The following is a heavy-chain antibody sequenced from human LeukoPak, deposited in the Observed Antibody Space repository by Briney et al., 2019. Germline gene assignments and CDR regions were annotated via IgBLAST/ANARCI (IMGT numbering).Heavy chain of an antibody. Sequence: PSETLSLTCTVSGGSISSGDYHWSWIRQPPGKGLEWIGYIYYSGSTYYNPSLKSRLIISVDTSKNQFSLKLSSVTAADTAVYYCARALALYYYGSGSYSPWGQGTLVTVSS. CDR1: GGSISSGDYH. CDR2: IYYSGST. V-gene: IGHV4-30-4*08. CDR3: ARALALYYYGSGSYSP. J-gene: IGHJ5*02. D-gene: IGHD3-10*01.